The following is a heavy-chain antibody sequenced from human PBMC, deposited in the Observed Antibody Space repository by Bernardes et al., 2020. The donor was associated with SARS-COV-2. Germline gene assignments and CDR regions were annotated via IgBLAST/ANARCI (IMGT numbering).Heavy chain of an antibody. Sequence: ASVKVSCKTSGYTFTSYGVTWVRQAPGQGLEWMGWINPKNGHTNKAHDFQDRVILTTDASTTTAYMELRGLTSDDTALYYCLIMEDLGDSGPLDSWGQGSLVTVSS. V-gene: IGHV1-18*04. CDR1: GYTFTSYG. CDR3: LIMEDLGDSGPLDS. CDR2: INPKNGHT. D-gene: IGHD4-17*01. J-gene: IGHJ4*02.